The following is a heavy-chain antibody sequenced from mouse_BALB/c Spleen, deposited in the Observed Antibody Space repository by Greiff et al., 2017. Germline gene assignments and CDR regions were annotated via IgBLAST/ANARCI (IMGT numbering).Heavy chain of an antibody. Sequence: EVKLMESGGGLVQPGGSRKLSCAASGFTFSSFGMHWVRQAPEKGLEWVAYISSGSSTIYYADTVKGRFTISRDNPKNTLFLQMTSLRSEDTAMYYCARLRRGYAMDYWGQGTSVTVSS. CDR1: GFTFSSFG. J-gene: IGHJ4*01. CDR3: ARLRRGYAMDY. V-gene: IGHV5-17*02. CDR2: ISSGSSTI.